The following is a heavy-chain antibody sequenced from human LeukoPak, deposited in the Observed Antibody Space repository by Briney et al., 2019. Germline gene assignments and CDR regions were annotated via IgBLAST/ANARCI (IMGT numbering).Heavy chain of an antibody. V-gene: IGHV1-58*01. CDR2: IVVGSGNT. Sequence: TSVKVSCKASGFTFTSSAVQWVRQARGQRLERRGWIVVGSGNTNYAQKFQERVTITRDMSTSTAYMELSSLRSEDTAVYYCAADLSSDILTGYTNDAFDIWGQGTMVTVSS. J-gene: IGHJ3*02. CDR1: GFTFTSSA. D-gene: IGHD3-9*01. CDR3: AADLSSDILTGYTNDAFDI.